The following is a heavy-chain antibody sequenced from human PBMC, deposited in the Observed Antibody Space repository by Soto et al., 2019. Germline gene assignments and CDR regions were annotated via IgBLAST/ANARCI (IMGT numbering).Heavy chain of an antibody. Sequence: YETLSLTCALYGVSFSGYYWSWIGQPSGKGLEWIGEINHSGSTNYNPSLKSRVTISVDTSKNQFSLKLSSVTAADTAVYYCARGYSGYDYYYYYMDVWGKGTTVT. CDR2: INHSGST. J-gene: IGHJ6*03. CDR3: ARGYSGYDYYYYYMDV. V-gene: IGHV4-34*01. CDR1: GVSFSGYY. D-gene: IGHD5-12*01.